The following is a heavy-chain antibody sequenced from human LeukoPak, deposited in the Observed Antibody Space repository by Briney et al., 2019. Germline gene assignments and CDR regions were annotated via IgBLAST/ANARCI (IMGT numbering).Heavy chain of an antibody. CDR2: INHSGSA. J-gene: IGHJ5*02. CDR3: AGGPRGSYYNWFGP. V-gene: IGHV4-34*01. D-gene: IGHD3-10*01. CDR1: GGSFSGYL. Sequence: SETLSLTCGVYGGSFSGYLWNWIRQPPGKGLEWLGEINHSGSANYHPSLKSRVTISVDTSENQVSLSLSSVTAADTAVDYCAGGPRGSYYNWFGPWGQGTLVTVSS.